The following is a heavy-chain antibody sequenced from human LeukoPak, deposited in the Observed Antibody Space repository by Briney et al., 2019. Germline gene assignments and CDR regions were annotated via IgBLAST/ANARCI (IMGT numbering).Heavy chain of an antibody. CDR3: ARGVFPTSYFDY. CDR2: INPNSGGT. Sequence: ASVKVSCKASGYTFTGYYMHWVRQAPGQGLEWMGWINPNSGGTNYAQKFQGRVTMTRDTSISTAYMELSRLRSDDTAVYYCARGVFPTSYFDYWGQVTLVTVSS. CDR1: GYTFTGYY. J-gene: IGHJ4*02. D-gene: IGHD3-10*01. V-gene: IGHV1-2*02.